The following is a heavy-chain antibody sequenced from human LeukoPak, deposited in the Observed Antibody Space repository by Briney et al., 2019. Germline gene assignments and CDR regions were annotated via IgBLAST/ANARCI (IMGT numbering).Heavy chain of an antibody. Sequence: GRSLRLSCAASGFTFSSYTMNWVRQAPGKGLEWVSSISSSGSYIYYADSVKGRFTISRDNAKNSLYLQMNSLRSEDTAVYYCASSYDSSGPGGQGTLVTVSS. D-gene: IGHD3-22*01. CDR3: ASSYDSSGP. CDR2: ISSSGSYI. V-gene: IGHV3-21*06. CDR1: GFTFSSYT. J-gene: IGHJ4*02.